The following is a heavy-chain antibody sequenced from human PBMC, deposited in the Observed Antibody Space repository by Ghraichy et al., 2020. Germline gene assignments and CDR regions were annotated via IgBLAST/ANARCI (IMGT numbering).Heavy chain of an antibody. D-gene: IGHD3-3*01. Sequence: SQTLSLTCTVSGCSISSSSYYWGWIRQPPGKGLEWIGSIYYSGSTYYNPSLKSRVTISVDTSKNQFSLKLSSVTAADTAVYYCARHIPYYDFWSGYYTGGHYYYYNYGMDVWGQGTTVTVSS. CDR2: IYYSGST. CDR1: GCSISSSSYY. V-gene: IGHV4-39*01. J-gene: IGHJ6*02. CDR3: ARHIPYYDFWSGYYTGGHYYYYNYGMDV.